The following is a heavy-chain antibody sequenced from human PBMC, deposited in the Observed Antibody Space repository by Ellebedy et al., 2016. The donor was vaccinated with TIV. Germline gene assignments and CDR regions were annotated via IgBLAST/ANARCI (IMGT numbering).Heavy chain of an antibody. V-gene: IGHV3-53*01. CDR3: VRGAGSYHFDY. CDR1: GFSVSSNY. Sequence: GESLKISCAASGFSVSSNYVSWVRQAPGKGLEWVSYIYTGDSTYHADSVKGRFTISRDNSKNTVSLQMNSLRAEDTAVYYCVRGAGSYHFDYWGQGTLVTV. CDR2: IYTGDST. D-gene: IGHD1-26*01. J-gene: IGHJ4*02.